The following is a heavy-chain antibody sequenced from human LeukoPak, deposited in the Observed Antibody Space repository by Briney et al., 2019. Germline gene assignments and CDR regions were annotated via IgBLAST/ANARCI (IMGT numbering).Heavy chain of an antibody. V-gene: IGHV3-48*04. D-gene: IGHD3-22*01. CDR2: ISSSSSTI. Sequence: GGSLRLSCAASGFTFSSYSMNWVRQAPGKGLEWVSYISSSSSTIYYADSVKGRFTISRDNAKNTLYLQMNSLRAEDTAVYYCANSQPYSRPFPFDYWGQGTLVTVSS. CDR3: ANSQPYSRPFPFDY. CDR1: GFTFSSYS. J-gene: IGHJ4*02.